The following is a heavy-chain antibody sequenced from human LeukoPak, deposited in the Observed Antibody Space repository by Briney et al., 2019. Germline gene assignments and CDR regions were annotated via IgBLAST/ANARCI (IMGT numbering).Heavy chain of an antibody. CDR2: ISGSGGST. J-gene: IGHJ4*02. CDR1: GFTFSSYA. CDR3: AKELRHIVVVVAATTSSNFDY. Sequence: GGSLRLSCAASGFTFSSYAMSWVRQAPGKGLEWVSAISGSGGSTYYAGSVKGRFTISRDNSKNTLYLQMNSLRAEDTAVYYCAKELRHIVVVVAATTSSNFDYWGQGTLVTVSS. D-gene: IGHD2-15*01. V-gene: IGHV3-23*01.